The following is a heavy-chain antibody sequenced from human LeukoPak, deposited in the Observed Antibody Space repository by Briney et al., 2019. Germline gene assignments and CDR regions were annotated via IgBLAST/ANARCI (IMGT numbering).Heavy chain of an antibody. V-gene: IGHV1-2*02. CDR3: ARDRYCSSTSCYEYVRPPPYYYMDV. Sequence: ASVKVSCMASGYTFTGYYMHWVRQAPGQGLEWMGWINPNSGGTNYAQKFQGRVTMTRDTSISTAYMELSRLRSDDTAVYYCARDRYCSSTSCYEYVRPPPYYYMDVWGKGTTVTVSS. CDR1: GYTFTGYY. CDR2: INPNSGGT. J-gene: IGHJ6*03. D-gene: IGHD2-2*01.